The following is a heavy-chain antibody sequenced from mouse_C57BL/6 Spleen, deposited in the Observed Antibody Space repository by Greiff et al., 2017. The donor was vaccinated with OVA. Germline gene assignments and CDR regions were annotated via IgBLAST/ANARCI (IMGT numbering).Heavy chain of an antibody. CDR3: AAQATAWFAY. D-gene: IGHD3-2*02. CDR2: IYPGDGAT. Sequence: QVQLQQPGAELVRPGSSVKLSCKASGYTFTSYWMDWVKQRPGKGLEWIGRIYPGDGATNYNGKFKGKATLTADKSSSIAYMQLSSLTSEDSAVYCCAAQATAWFAYWGQGTLVTVSA. CDR1: GYTFTSYW. J-gene: IGHJ3*01. V-gene: IGHV1-82*01.